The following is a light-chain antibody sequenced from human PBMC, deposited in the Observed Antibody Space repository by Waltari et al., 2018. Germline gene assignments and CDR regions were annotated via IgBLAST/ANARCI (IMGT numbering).Light chain of an antibody. V-gene: IGLV2-14*02. Sequence: QSALTQPASVSGSPGQSITISCTGTSSDVGTSNSVSWFQQRHGKGPNLIVYEVNKRSAGGSNRVAGSQAGNTASRTISGLQTEDEAVYYCSSYTGWIYVFGSGTKVTVL. CDR3: SSYTGWIYV. CDR1: SSDVGTSNS. CDR2: EVN. J-gene: IGLJ1*01.